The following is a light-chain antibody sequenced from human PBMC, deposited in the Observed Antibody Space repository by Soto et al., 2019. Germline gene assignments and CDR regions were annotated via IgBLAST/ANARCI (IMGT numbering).Light chain of an antibody. CDR1: SSDVGGYDY. CDR3: SSYSSSSTLYV. V-gene: IGLV2-14*03. Sequence: QSVLTQPASVSGSPGQSITISCTGTSSDVGGYDYVSWYQQHPGKAPKLIIYGVSDRPSGVSNRFSGSKSANTASLTISGLQAEDEADYYCSSYSSSSTLYVFGSGTKLTVL. CDR2: GVS. J-gene: IGLJ1*01.